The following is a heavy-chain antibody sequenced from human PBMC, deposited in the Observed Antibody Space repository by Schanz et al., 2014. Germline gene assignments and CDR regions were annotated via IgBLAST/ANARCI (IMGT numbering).Heavy chain of an antibody. J-gene: IGHJ6*02. V-gene: IGHV3-48*04. Sequence: VQLVESGGGVVQPGGSLRLSCAASGFTFGTFWMSWVRQAPGKGLEWISYISSGSSTIHYADSVKGRFTISRDNAKNSLFLQMNSLRAEDTAIYYCATSYSSSSYFYVMDVWGQGTTVTVSS. CDR1: GFTFGTFW. D-gene: IGHD6-6*01. CDR2: ISSGSSTI. CDR3: ATSYSSSSYFYVMDV.